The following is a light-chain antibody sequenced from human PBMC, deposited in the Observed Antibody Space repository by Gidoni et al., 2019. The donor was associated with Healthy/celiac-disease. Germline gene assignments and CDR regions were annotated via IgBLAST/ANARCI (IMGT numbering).Light chain of an antibody. CDR1: QSVNSN. V-gene: IGKV3-15*01. CDR3: QQYNNWPPT. Sequence: EIVMTQSPATLSVSPGERATLSCRASQSVNSNLAWYQQKPGQAPRLLIYGASTRATGIPARFSGSGSGTEFTLTISSLQSEDFAVYYCQQYNNWPPTFDQXTKVEIK. CDR2: GAS. J-gene: IGKJ1*01.